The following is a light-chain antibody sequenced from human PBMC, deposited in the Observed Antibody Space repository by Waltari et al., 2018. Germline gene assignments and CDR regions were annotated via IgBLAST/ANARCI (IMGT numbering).Light chain of an antibody. J-gene: IGLJ2*01. CDR1: NIPSKS. CDR3: QVWDTSGNPSVA. CDR2: HDF. V-gene: IGLV3-21*03. Sequence: SYILTQPPSVSVAPGKTARITCGGNNIPSKSVEWYRQKPGQAPALVIYHDFDRPSGIPERFSGSSSGNTATLTISRVEVGDEADYFCQVWDTSGNPSVAFGGGTKLTVL.